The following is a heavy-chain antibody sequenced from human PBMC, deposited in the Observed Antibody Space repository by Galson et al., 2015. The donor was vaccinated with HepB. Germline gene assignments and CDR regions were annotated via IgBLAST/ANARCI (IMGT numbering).Heavy chain of an antibody. J-gene: IGHJ4*02. CDR3: ARDVVNYGGNLGADY. V-gene: IGHV1-18*01. Sequence: SVKVSCKASGYTFTSYGISWVRQAPGQGLEWMGWISAYNGNTNYAQKLQGRVTMTTDTSTSTAYMELRSLRSDDTAVYYCARDVVNYGGNLGADYWGQGTLVTVFS. CDR1: GYTFTSYG. D-gene: IGHD4-23*01. CDR2: ISAYNGNT.